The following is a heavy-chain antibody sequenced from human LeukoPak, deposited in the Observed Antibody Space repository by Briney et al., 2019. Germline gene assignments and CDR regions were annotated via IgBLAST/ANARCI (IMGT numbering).Heavy chain of an antibody. Sequence: ASVKVSCKTSGYTFSTYGVAWVRQAPGQGCPWMGWISGHSGNTKYAENFQGRISLTTDTSATTAYMELRSLTSDDTAVYYCARDLSSGGWTLEFDYWGQGSLVTVAS. CDR2: ISGHSGNT. CDR3: ARDLSSGGWTLEFDY. V-gene: IGHV1-18*01. J-gene: IGHJ4*02. D-gene: IGHD1-1*01. CDR1: GYTFSTYG.